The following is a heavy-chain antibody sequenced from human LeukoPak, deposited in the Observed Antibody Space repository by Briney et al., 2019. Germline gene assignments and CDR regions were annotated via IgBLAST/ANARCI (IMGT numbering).Heavy chain of an antibody. CDR3: ARDSNPYNWNGAWAFDI. CDR1: GGTFSSYA. D-gene: IGHD1-20*01. CDR2: MIPIFGRA. V-gene: IGHV1-69*05. Sequence: SVKVSCKASGGTFSSYAISWVRQAPGQGLEWMGRMIPIFGRANYAQKYKCRVTITTEESTSTAYMELGSLRSEDTAVYYCARDSNPYNWNGAWAFDIWGQGTMVTVSS. J-gene: IGHJ3*02.